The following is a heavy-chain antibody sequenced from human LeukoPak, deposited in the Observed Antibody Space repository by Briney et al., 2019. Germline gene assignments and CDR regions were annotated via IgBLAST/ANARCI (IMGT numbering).Heavy chain of an antibody. CDR1: GGSISSYY. D-gene: IGHD3-16*02. V-gene: IGHV4-59*01. CDR3: ARVAHDYVWGSYRYPLYFDY. CDR2: IYYSGST. J-gene: IGHJ4*02. Sequence: SETLSLTCTVSGGSISSYYWSWIRQPPGKGLEWIGYIYYSGSTNYNPSLKSRVTISVDTSKNQFSLKLSSVTAADTAVYYCARVAHDYVWGSYRYPLYFDYWGQGTLVTVSS.